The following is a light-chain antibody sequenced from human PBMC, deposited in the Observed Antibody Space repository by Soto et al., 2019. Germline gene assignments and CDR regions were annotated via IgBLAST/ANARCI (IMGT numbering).Light chain of an antibody. CDR2: LAS. Sequence: DIVMTQSPDSLAVSLGERATINCKSSQNILYSSNNKNSLSWYQQKPGQPPKLLISLASTRESGVPDRFTGSGSGTDFTLTISTLQAEAVAVYYCQQYFSTPPYTFGQGTKLEIK. V-gene: IGKV4-1*01. CDR1: QNILYSSNNKNS. J-gene: IGKJ2*01. CDR3: QQYFSTPPYT.